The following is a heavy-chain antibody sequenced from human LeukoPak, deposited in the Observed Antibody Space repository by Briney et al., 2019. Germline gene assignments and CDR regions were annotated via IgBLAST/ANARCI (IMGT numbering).Heavy chain of an antibody. Sequence: ASVKVSCKASGYTFTSYGISWVRQAPGQGLEWMGWISAYNGNTNYAQKLQGRVTMTTDTSTSTAYMELRSLRSEDTAVYYCARAGRFDCGGDCNWFDPWGQGTLVTVSS. V-gene: IGHV1-18*01. CDR3: ARAGRFDCGGDCNWFDP. CDR2: ISAYNGNT. J-gene: IGHJ5*02. CDR1: GYTFTSYG. D-gene: IGHD2-21*02.